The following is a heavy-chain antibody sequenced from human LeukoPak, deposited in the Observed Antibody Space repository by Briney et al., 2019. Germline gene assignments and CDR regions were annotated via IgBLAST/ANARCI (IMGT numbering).Heavy chain of an antibody. Sequence: ASVKVSRKASGYTFTSYYMHWVRQAPGQGLEWMGMINPSGGSTSYAQKFQGRVTMTRDTSTSTVYMELSSLRSEDTAVYYCARERRMATISFDYWGQGTLVTVSS. CDR2: INPSGGST. CDR1: GYTFTSYY. D-gene: IGHD5-24*01. J-gene: IGHJ4*02. V-gene: IGHV1-46*03. CDR3: ARERRMATISFDY.